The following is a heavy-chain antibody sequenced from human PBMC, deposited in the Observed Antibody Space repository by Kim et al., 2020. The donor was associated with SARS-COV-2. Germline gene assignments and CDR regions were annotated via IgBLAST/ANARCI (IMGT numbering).Heavy chain of an antibody. V-gene: IGHV3-48*02. D-gene: IGHD1-1*01. CDR2: ISSSRSNI. CDR1: GFSFTPYT. CDR3: ARDSVHRVYYDYYYMDV. Sequence: GGSLRLSCVASGFSFTPYTMNWVRQAPGKGLEWVSSISSSRSNIYYADSVKGRFTISRDNAQNSLYLQMGNLRDEDTAIYYCARDSVHRVYYDYYYMDVWGKGTPVTVSS. J-gene: IGHJ6*03.